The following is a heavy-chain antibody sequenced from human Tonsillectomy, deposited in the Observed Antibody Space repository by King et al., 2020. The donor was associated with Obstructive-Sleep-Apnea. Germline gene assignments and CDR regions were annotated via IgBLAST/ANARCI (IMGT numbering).Heavy chain of an antibody. J-gene: IGHJ4*02. V-gene: IGHV4-59*01. CDR1: GGSISSYY. Sequence: VQLQESGPGLVKPSETLSLTCTVSGGSISSYYWSWIRQPPGKGLEWIGYIYYSGSTNYNPSLKSRVTISVDTSKNQFSLKLSSVTAADTAVYYCARVRDTAMVDYWGQGTLVTVSS. CDR3: ARVRDTAMVDY. CDR2: IYYSGST. D-gene: IGHD5-18*01.